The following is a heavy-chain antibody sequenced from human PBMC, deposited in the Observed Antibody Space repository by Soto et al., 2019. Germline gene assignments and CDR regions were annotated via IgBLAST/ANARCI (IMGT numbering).Heavy chain of an antibody. CDR2: ISSSGSII. V-gene: IGHV3-11*01. D-gene: IGHD3-22*01. CDR1: GLTFSDCY. Sequence: GSLKLSCAASGLTFSDCYMSLIRQAPGKGLEWVSYISSSGSIIYYADSVKGRFTISRDNAKNSLYLQMNSLRAEDAAVYYCERDIGYYDSSGYFDYWGQGTLVTVYS. CDR3: ERDIGYYDSSGYFDY. J-gene: IGHJ4*02.